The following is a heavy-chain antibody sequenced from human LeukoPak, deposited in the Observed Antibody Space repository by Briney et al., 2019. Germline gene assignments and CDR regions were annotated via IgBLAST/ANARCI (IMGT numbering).Heavy chain of an antibody. V-gene: IGHV3-23*01. CDR2: ISGSGGST. CDR3: AKDRESVLLWFGELSAIDY. J-gene: IGHJ4*02. Sequence: PGGSLRLSCAASGFTFSSYAMSWVRQAPGKGLEWVSAISGSGGSTYYADSVKGRFTISRDNSKNTLYLQMNSLRAEDTAVYYCAKDRESVLLWFGELSAIDYWGQGTLVTVSS. CDR1: GFTFSSYA. D-gene: IGHD3-10*01.